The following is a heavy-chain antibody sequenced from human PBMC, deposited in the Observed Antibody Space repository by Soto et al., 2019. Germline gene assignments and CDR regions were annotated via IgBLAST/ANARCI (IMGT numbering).Heavy chain of an antibody. J-gene: IGHJ4*02. D-gene: IGHD3-22*01. Sequence: ASVKVSCKASGYSFATYGFSWVRQAPGQGLECVGWISAHNGDTHYSQKFQGRVTLTTDTSTNTGYMELRSLTSNDTAVYFCATEPIYYNDGSGYYPLGHWGQGTLVTVSS. CDR3: ATEPIYYNDGSGYYPLGH. V-gene: IGHV1-18*04. CDR1: GYSFATYG. CDR2: ISAHNGDT.